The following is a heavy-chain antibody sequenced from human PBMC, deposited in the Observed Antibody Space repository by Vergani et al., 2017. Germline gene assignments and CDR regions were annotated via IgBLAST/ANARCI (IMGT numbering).Heavy chain of an antibody. Sequence: QVQLVQSGAEVKKPGSSVKVSCKASGGTFSSYAISWVRQAPGPGLEWMGGIIPIFGTANYAQKFQGRVTITADKSTSTAYMELSSLRSEDTAVYYCARDELLGYCSSTSCYNLAFDIWGQGTMVTVSS. V-gene: IGHV1-69*06. CDR3: ARDELLGYCSSTSCYNLAFDI. CDR1: GGTFSSYA. CDR2: IIPIFGTA. J-gene: IGHJ3*02. D-gene: IGHD2-2*02.